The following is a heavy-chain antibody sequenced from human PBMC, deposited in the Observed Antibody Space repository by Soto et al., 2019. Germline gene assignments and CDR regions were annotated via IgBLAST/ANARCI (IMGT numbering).Heavy chain of an antibody. V-gene: IGHV3-21*01. D-gene: IGHD3-3*01. Sequence: LRLSCAASGFTFSSYSMNWVRQAPGKGLEWVSSISSSSSYIYYADSVKGRFTISRDNAKNSLYLQMNSLRAEDTAVYYCAREYDFWSGYYCGYDYWGQGTLVTVSS. CDR3: AREYDFWSGYYCGYDY. CDR2: ISSSSSYI. J-gene: IGHJ4*02. CDR1: GFTFSSYS.